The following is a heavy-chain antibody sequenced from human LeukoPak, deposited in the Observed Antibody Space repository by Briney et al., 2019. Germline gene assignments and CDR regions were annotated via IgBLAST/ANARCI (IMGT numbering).Heavy chain of an antibody. D-gene: IGHD3-22*01. J-gene: IGHJ3*02. CDR1: GFTFSSYG. CDR3: ARELTYYYDSSPNFEAFDI. CDR2: IRYVGSNK. Sequence: GGSLRLSCAASGFTFSSYGMHWVRQAPGKGLEWVAFIRYVGSNKYYADSVKGRFTISRDNSKNTLYLQMNSLRAEDTAVYYCARELTYYYDSSPNFEAFDIWGQGTMVTVSS. V-gene: IGHV3-30*02.